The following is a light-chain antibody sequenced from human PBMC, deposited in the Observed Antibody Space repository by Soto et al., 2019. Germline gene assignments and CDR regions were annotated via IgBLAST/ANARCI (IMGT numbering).Light chain of an antibody. CDR3: QQYNNWPET. J-gene: IGKJ1*01. CDR2: GAS. V-gene: IGKV3-15*01. Sequence: EIVLTQSPGTVSLSPGERATLSCRASQSVSSSYLAWYQQRPGQAPRLLMYGASTRATGIPARFSGSGSGTEFTLTISSLQSEDFAVYYCQQYNNWPETFGQGTKVDIK. CDR1: QSVSSSY.